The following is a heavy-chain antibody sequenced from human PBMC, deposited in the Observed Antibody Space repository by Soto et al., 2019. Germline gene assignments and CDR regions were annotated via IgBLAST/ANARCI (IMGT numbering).Heavy chain of an antibody. V-gene: IGHV3-23*01. J-gene: IGHJ4*02. D-gene: IGHD2-15*01. CDR3: AKDKVCSGGSCYYDY. CDR1: GFTFSSYT. CDR2: INGGGGST. Sequence: VQLLEAGGDLIQPGGSLRLSCAASGFTFSSYTMTCVRQAPGKGLEWVSAINGGGGSTYYADSVKGRFTISRDNSKDTLYLQMNSLRAEDTAVYYCAKDKVCSGGSCYYDYWGQGTLVTVSS.